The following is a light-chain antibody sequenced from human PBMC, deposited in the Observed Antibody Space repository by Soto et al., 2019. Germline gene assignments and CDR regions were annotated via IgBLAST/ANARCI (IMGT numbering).Light chain of an antibody. V-gene: IGLV2-14*01. CDR2: EVS. CDR1: SSDVGGYNY. J-gene: IGLJ3*02. CDR3: SSYTSSSTWV. Sequence: QPASVSGSPGQSITISCTGTSSDVGGYNYVPWYQQHPGKAPKLMIYEVSNRPSGVSNRFSGSKSGNTASLTISGLQAEDEADYYCSSYTSSSTWVFGGGTKLTVL.